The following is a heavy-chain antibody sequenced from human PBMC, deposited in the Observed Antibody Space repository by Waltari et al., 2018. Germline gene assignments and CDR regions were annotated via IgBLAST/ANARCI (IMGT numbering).Heavy chain of an antibody. CDR3: ARPGDFAACEF. J-gene: IGHJ3*01. Sequence: QVQLLQSGADVKNPGTSVKVSCKAFGYPFTAFNIHWVRQAPGQGLQWMGWIDPDSGDTKYVQKFEGRVTMTTDTSSNTVYMELNSLSSDDTAVYYCARPGDFAACEFWGQGTTVIVSS. D-gene: IGHD3-10*01. CDR1: GYPFTAFN. CDR2: IDPDSGDT. V-gene: IGHV1-2*02.